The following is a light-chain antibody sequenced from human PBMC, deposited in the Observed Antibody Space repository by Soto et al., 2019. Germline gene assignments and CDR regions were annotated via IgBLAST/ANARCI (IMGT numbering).Light chain of an antibody. Sequence: DIVMTQSPGTLSVSPGERATLSCRASQSVSSSLAWYQQRPGQAPRLLIYGASTRATGVPARFSGSGSGTEFTLTITSLQSEDFAVYYCQQYNNWPPYTFGQGTKLQIK. J-gene: IGKJ2*01. V-gene: IGKV3-15*01. CDR1: QSVSSS. CDR3: QQYNNWPPYT. CDR2: GAS.